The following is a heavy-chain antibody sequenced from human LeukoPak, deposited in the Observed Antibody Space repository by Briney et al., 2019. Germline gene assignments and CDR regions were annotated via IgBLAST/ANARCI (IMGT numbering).Heavy chain of an antibody. CDR2: IYTSGST. Sequence: SETLSLTCTVSGGSITSGSYYWTWIRQPAGKGLEWIGRIYTSGSTNYNPSLKSRVTISLDTSKNQFSLKLSSVTAADTAVYYCAGYDSSGYFDYWGQGTLVTVSS. D-gene: IGHD3-22*01. J-gene: IGHJ4*02. CDR3: AGYDSSGYFDY. CDR1: GGSITSGSYY. V-gene: IGHV4-61*02.